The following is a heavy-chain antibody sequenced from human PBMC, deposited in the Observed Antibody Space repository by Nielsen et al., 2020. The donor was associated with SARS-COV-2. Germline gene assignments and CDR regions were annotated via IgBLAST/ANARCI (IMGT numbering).Heavy chain of an antibody. D-gene: IGHD3-22*01. J-gene: IGHJ4*02. V-gene: IGHV4-39*07. CDR1: GGSISSSSYF. CDR3: AREIVV. CDR2: FYYRGKT. Sequence: SETLSLTCTVSGGSISSSSYFWGWIRQPPGKGLEWIGNFYYRGKTYYNPSLKSRATVSVDTSKNEFSLKLRSMTAADTAIYYCAREIVVWGQGILVTVSS.